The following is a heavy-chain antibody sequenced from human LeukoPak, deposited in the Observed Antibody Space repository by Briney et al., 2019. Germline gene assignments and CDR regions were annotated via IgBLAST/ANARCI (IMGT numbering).Heavy chain of an antibody. J-gene: IGHJ4*02. D-gene: IGHD2-15*01. CDR2: ISYDGNNK. V-gene: IGHV3-30*18. CDR1: GFTFSSYG. Sequence: GGPLRLSCAASGFTFSSYGTHWVRQAPGKGLEWVAIISYDGNNKDYADSMKGRFTISRDNSKNTLYLQMNSLRAEDTAVYYCAKQGSCSGGSCYPHHFDSWGQGTLVTVSS. CDR3: AKQGSCSGGSCYPHHFDS.